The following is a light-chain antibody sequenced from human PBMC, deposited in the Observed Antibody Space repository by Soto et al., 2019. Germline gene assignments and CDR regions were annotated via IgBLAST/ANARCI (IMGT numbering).Light chain of an antibody. CDR1: PSVSIF. V-gene: IGKV3-11*01. CDR2: DAS. Sequence: ETVLTQSPATLSLSPGERATLSCRASPSVSIFFAWYQQKPGQAPRLLMYDASTRATGIPARFSGSGSGTDFTLTISSLEPEDSSVYYCQQRNNWPWTFGQGTKVEIK. CDR3: QQRNNWPWT. J-gene: IGKJ1*01.